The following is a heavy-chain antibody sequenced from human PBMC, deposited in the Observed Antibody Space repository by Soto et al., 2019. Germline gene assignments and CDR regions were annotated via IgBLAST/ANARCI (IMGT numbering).Heavy chain of an antibody. CDR2: ISSTTNYI. Sequence: PGGSLRLSCAASGFTFTSYIMNGVRQAPGKGLEWVSSISSTTNYIHYGDSMKGRFTISRDNAKNSLYLEMNSLRAEDTAVYYCARESEDLTSNFDYWGQGTLVTVSS. J-gene: IGHJ4*02. CDR3: ARESEDLTSNFDY. CDR1: GFTFTSYI. V-gene: IGHV3-21*06.